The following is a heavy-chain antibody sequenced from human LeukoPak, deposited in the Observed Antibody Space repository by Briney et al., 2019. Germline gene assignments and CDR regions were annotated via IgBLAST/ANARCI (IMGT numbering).Heavy chain of an antibody. J-gene: IGHJ4*02. D-gene: IGHD6-19*01. CDR3: ARDNAGSGWVY. V-gene: IGHV3-7*05. CDR1: GFTFSYYW. CDR2: IKVDGIEK. Sequence: GGSLRLSCVASGFTFSYYWMSWVRQAPGKGPEWVANIKVDGIEKHYVDSVKGRFTTSRDNAKNSLYLQMNSLRAEDTAVYYCARDNAGSGWVYWGQGTLVTVSS.